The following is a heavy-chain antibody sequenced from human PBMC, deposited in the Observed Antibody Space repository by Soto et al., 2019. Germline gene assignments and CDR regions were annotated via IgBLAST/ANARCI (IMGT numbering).Heavy chain of an antibody. CDR2: IYYSGST. V-gene: IGHV4-59*11. CDR1: GGSISSHY. CDR3: ARVEGYCSGGSCYGGAFDI. Sequence: LSLTCTVSGGSISSHYWSWIRQPPGKGLEWIGYIYYSGSTNYNPSLKSRVTISVDTSKNQFSLKLSSVTAADTAVYYCARVEGYCSGGSCYGGAFDIWGQGTMVTVPS. D-gene: IGHD2-15*01. J-gene: IGHJ3*02.